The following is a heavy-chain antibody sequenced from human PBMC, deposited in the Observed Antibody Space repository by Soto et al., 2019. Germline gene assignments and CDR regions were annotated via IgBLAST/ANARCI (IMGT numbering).Heavy chain of an antibody. CDR3: ASVDSGGNSAEYFQH. Sequence: QVQLQESGPGLVKPSQTLSLTCTVSGGSISSGGYYWSWIRQHPGKGLEWMGYIYYSGRTYYNPSLQSRVVISVGTSKNLFSLKLSSVTAADTAVYYCASVDSGGNSAEYFQHWGQGTLVTVSS. D-gene: IGHD4-17*01. V-gene: IGHV4-31*03. CDR2: IYYSGRT. CDR1: GGSISSGGYY. J-gene: IGHJ1*01.